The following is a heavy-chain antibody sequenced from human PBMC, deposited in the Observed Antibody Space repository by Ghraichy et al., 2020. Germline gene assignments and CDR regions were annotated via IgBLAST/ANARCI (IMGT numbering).Heavy chain of an antibody. Sequence: GGSLRLSCAASGFNFTAYWMTWVRQAPGKGLEWVANIKQDGSDKKYVDAVKGRFTISRDNAKNLVHLQTNSLTAEDTAVYFCARDGWSGVFYFDYWGHGTPVTVSS. J-gene: IGHJ4*01. CDR1: GFNFTAYW. V-gene: IGHV3-7*01. D-gene: IGHD3-3*01. CDR2: IKQDGSDK. CDR3: ARDGWSGVFYFDY.